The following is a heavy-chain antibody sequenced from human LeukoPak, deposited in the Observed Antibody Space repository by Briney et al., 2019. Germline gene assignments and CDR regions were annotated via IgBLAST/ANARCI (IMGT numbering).Heavy chain of an antibody. V-gene: IGHV1-69*05. CDR1: GGTFSSYA. J-gene: IGHJ4*02. D-gene: IGHD1-7*01. CDR2: IIPIFGTA. Sequence: ASVKVSCKASGGTFSSYAISWVRQAPGQGLEWMGGIIPIFGTANYAQKFQGRVTITTDESTSTAYMELSSLRSEDTAVYYCARQNWNYERYFDYWGQGTLVTVSS. CDR3: ARQNWNYERYFDY.